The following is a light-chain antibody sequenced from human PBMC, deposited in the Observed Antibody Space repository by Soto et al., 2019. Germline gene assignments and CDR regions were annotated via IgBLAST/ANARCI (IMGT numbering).Light chain of an antibody. CDR2: KAS. Sequence: DIQMTQSPSTLSASVGDRVTITCRASHSISSWLVWYQQKPGKAPKLLIYKASSLESGVPSRFSGSGSGTEFTLTISSLQPDDFATYYCQQYNSYPLTFGGGTKVDIK. CDR3: QQYNSYPLT. J-gene: IGKJ4*01. V-gene: IGKV1-5*03. CDR1: HSISSW.